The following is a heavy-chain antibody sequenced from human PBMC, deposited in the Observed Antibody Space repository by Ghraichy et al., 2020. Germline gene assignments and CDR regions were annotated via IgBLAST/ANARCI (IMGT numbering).Heavy chain of an antibody. Sequence: LSLTCAASGFTFSSYAMSWVRQAPGKGLEWVSAISGSGGSTYYADSVKGRFTISRDNSKNTLYLQMNSLRAEDTAVYYCAKAGLRFLGWFDPWGQGTLVTVSS. CDR2: ISGSGGST. CDR1: GFTFSSYA. V-gene: IGHV3-23*01. J-gene: IGHJ5*02. D-gene: IGHD3-3*01. CDR3: AKAGLRFLGWFDP.